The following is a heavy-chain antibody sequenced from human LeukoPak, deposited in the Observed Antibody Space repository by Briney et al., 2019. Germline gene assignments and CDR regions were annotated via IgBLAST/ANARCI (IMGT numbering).Heavy chain of an antibody. V-gene: IGHV4-34*01. J-gene: IGHJ6*02. CDR2: INHSGST. CDR1: GGSFSGYY. CDR3: ARGQPHFWSGYYSLYGMDV. D-gene: IGHD3-3*02. Sequence: SETLSLTCAVYGGSFSGYYWSWIRQPPGKGLEWIGEINHSGSTNYNPSLKSRVTISVDTSKNQFSLKLSSVTAADTAVYYCARGQPHFWSGYYSLYGMDVWGQGTTVTVSS.